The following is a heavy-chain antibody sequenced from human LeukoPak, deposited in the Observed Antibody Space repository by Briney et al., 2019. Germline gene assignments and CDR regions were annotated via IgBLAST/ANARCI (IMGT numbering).Heavy chain of an antibody. V-gene: IGHV3-23*01. CDR3: AGGITVIVVLDY. CDR2: VSGSGGTT. J-gene: IGHJ4*02. D-gene: IGHD3-22*01. CDR1: GFTLSSYA. Sequence: PGGSLRLSCAASGFTLSSYAMSWVRQAPGKGLEWVSAVSGSGGTTYYADSVKGRFTISRDNSKNTLYLQMNSLRAEDTAVYYCAGGITVIVVLDYWGQGTLVTVSS.